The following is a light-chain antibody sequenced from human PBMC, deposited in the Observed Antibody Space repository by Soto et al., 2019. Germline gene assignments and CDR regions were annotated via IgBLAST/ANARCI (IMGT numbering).Light chain of an antibody. CDR2: DVS. Sequence: QAALTKPASVSGSPGQSITISCTGTSSDVGGYNYVSWYQQHPGKAPNLMIYDVSNRPSGVSNRFSGSKSGNTASLTISGLQADDEDDYYCSSYTSSSLYVFGTGTKLTVL. CDR1: SSDVGGYNY. J-gene: IGLJ1*01. V-gene: IGLV2-14*01. CDR3: SSYTSSSLYV.